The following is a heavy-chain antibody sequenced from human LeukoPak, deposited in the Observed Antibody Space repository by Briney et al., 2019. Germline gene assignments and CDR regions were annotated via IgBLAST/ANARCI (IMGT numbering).Heavy chain of an antibody. CDR2: IGGGGVTT. Sequence: PGRSLRLSCAASGFIFRNYAMSWVRQAPGKGLEWVSVIGGGGVTTFHADSVKGRFTMSRDNSKNTLYLQMNSLRAEDTAVYYCAKTFWSGHYMFDYWGQGTLVTVSS. CDR3: AKTFWSGHYMFDY. V-gene: IGHV3-23*01. D-gene: IGHD3-3*01. J-gene: IGHJ4*02. CDR1: GFIFRNYA.